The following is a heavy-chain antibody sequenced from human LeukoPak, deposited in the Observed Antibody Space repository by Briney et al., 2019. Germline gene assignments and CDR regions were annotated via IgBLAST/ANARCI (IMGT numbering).Heavy chain of an antibody. CDR3: TTRGYSQSEFDY. CDR1: GYTLSELS. V-gene: IGHV1-24*01. J-gene: IGHJ4*02. D-gene: IGHD5-18*01. Sequence: ASVTVSCKVSGYTLSELSIHWVRQAPGQGLEWMGGFDPEHGKTIDSHKLRGRVTMSEDTSTDTAYMELTSLTSDDTAVYFCTTRGYSQSEFDYWGQGSLVTVSS. CDR2: FDPEHGKT.